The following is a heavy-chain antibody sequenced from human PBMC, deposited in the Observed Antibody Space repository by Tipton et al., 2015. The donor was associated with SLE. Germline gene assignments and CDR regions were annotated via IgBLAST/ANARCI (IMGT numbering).Heavy chain of an antibody. CDR3: ARDLDGGNSGPFFDF. D-gene: IGHD4-23*01. J-gene: IGHJ4*02. Sequence: TLSLTCVVYGGSISGHYWSWIRQSPEKGLEYIGYIYYSGGTNYNPSLKSRVTISVDTSKNQFSLKLSSVTAADTAVYFCARDLDGGNSGPFFDFWGQGTLVTVSS. CDR2: IYYSGGT. CDR1: GGSISGHY. V-gene: IGHV4-59*11.